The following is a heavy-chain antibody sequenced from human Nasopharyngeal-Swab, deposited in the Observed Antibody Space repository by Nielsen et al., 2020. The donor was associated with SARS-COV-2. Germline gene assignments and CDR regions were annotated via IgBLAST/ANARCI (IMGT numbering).Heavy chain of an antibody. CDR1: GGSISSGGYY. Sequence: SETLSLTCTVSGGSISSGGYYWSWIRQHPGKGLEWIGYIYYSGSTYYNPSLKSRVTISVDTSKNQFSLKLSSVTAADTAVYYCARADTFRGVIVIWGQGTLVTVSS. D-gene: IGHD3-16*02. CDR2: IYYSGST. V-gene: IGHV4-31*03. CDR3: ARADTFRGVIVI. J-gene: IGHJ4*02.